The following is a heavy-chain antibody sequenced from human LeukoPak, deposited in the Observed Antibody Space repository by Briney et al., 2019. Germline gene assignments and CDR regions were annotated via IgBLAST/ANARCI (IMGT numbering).Heavy chain of an antibody. J-gene: IGHJ3*02. CDR2: IWYDGSNK. Sequence: GRSLRLSCAASGFTFSSYGMHWVRQAPGKGLEWVAVIWYDGSNKYYADSVKGRFTISRDNSKNTLYLQMNSLRAEDTAVYYYAREAYYYDSSGYYRDAFDIWGQGTMVTVSS. CDR3: AREAYYYDSSGYYRDAFDI. CDR1: GFTFSSYG. V-gene: IGHV3-33*01. D-gene: IGHD3-22*01.